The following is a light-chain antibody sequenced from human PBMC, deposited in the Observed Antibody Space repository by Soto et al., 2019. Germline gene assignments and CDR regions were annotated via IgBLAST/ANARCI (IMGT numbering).Light chain of an antibody. CDR3: QQFDDSPFT. V-gene: IGKV3-20*01. J-gene: IGKJ3*01. Sequence: GDGAPLFCRASQSVSISYIAWYQQRPGQTPSLLIYGASTRATGIPDRFSGSGSGTHFTLTISRLEPGDFAVYYCQQFDDSPFTFGPGTKVDIK. CDR1: QSVSISY. CDR2: GAS.